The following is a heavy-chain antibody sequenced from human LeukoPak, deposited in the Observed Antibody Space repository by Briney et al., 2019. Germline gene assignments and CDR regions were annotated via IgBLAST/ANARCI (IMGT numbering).Heavy chain of an antibody. J-gene: IGHJ5*02. Sequence: SETPSLTCAVYGESFDGFYWNWIRQPPGKGLEWIGEINYSGMTNYNPALMTRVAISADSSKRQFSLDLTSVTAADTAVYYCAIRLATSRLATATTWFDPWGQGTLVSVSS. D-gene: IGHD2-2*01. CDR3: AIRLATSRLATATTWFDP. V-gene: IGHV4-34*01. CDR2: INYSGMT. CDR1: GESFDGFY.